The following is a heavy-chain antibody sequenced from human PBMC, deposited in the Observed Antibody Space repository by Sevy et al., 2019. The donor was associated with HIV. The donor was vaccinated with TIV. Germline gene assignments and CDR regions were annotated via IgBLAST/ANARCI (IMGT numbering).Heavy chain of an antibody. CDR1: GGSISSSY. Sequence: SETLSLTCTVTGGSISSSYWSWIRQPPGKGLEWIGNIFESGSTNYNSSLKSRVTISLDTSKSHYSLNLNSVTAADTAVYYCARHGAYGDYVPNDPPLDYWGRGILVTVSS. D-gene: IGHD4-17*01. J-gene: IGHJ4*01. V-gene: IGHV4-59*08. CDR2: IFESGST. CDR3: ARHGAYGDYVPNDPPLDY.